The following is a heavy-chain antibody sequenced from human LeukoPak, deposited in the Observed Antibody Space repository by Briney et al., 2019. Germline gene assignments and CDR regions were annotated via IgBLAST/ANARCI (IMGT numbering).Heavy chain of an antibody. CDR2: TYYSGST. J-gene: IGHJ4*02. CDR3: ARRMAVRPKYYFDS. V-gene: IGHV4-39*01. Sequence: KPSETLSLTCTVSGGSLSSSSYYWGWIRQPPGRGLEWIGNTYYSGSTFYNPSLESRVTISVDTSKNQFSLKLTSVTAADTAVYYCARRMAVRPKYYFDSWGQGILVTVSS. CDR1: GGSLSSSSYY. D-gene: IGHD6-6*01.